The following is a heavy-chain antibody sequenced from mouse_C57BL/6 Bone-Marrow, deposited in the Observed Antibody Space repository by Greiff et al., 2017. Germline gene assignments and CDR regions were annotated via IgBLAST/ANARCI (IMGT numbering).Heavy chain of an antibody. D-gene: IGHD1-1*01. Sequence: EVMLVESGEGLVKPGGSLKLSCAASGFTFSSYAMSWVRQTPEKRLEWVAYISSGGDYIYYADTVKGRFTISRDNARNTLYLQMSSLKSEDTAMYYCTRDITPVRSGDWYFDVWGTGTTVTVSS. CDR3: TRDITPVRSGDWYFDV. CDR1: GFTFSSYA. J-gene: IGHJ1*03. V-gene: IGHV5-9-1*02. CDR2: ISSGGDYI.